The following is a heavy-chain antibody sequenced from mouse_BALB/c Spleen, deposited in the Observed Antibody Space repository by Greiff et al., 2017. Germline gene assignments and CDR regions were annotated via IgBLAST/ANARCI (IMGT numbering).Heavy chain of an antibody. CDR2: INPYNGDT. D-gene: IGHD1-1*01. CDR3: ARDYGSRYAMDY. CDR1: GYSLTGYF. V-gene: IGHV1-20*02. Sequence: VQLQQSGPELVKPGASVKISRTASGYSLTGYFMNWVMQSHGKSLEWIGRINPYNGDTFYNQKFKGKATLTVDKSSSTAHMELRSLASEDSAVYYCARDYGSRYAMDYWGQGTSVTVSS. J-gene: IGHJ4*01.